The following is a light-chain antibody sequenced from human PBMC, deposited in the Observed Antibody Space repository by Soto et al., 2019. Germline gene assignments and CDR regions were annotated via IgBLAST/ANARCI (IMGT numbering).Light chain of an antibody. Sequence: EIVLTQSPAALSVSPGERATLSCSASQSVGSVLAWYQQKPGQAPRLLIYRASSRATGISGSFSGSGSGTECTRTITSLQSEDFAVYYCQQYNKWAITFGQGTRLEIK. V-gene: IGKV3D-15*01. CDR1: QSVGSV. CDR2: RAS. CDR3: QQYNKWAIT. J-gene: IGKJ5*01.